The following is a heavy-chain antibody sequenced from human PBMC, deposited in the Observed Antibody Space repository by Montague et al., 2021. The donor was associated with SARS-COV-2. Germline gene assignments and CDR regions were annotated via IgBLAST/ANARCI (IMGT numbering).Heavy chain of an antibody. J-gene: IGHJ4*02. CDR3: ARERGNDYGDY. D-gene: IGHD3-10*01. V-gene: IGHV3-33*01. CDR1: GFPFSSYG. Sequence: SLRLSCAASGFPFSSYGMHWVRQAPGKGLEWVAVIWYDGSSKYYADSVKGRFTTSRDNSKNTLYLQMNGLRAEDTAVYYCARERGNDYGDYWGQGTLVTVSS. CDR2: IWYDGSSK.